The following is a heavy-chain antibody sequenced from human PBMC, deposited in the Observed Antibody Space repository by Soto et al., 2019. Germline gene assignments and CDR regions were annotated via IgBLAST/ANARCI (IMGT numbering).Heavy chain of an antibody. D-gene: IGHD2-15*01. CDR3: VRGVVVVVGSRAENFDH. CDR1: GFTFTKYS. Sequence: EVRLVESGGGLVQPGGSLRLSCVTSGFTFTKYSMNWVRQAPGKGLEWVSYISYSGETKYYADSLKGRYAISRDDAKNSVYLQMNSLRDEDTAFYYCVRGVVVVVGSRAENFDHWGQGTLVTVSS. CDR2: ISYSGETK. J-gene: IGHJ4*02. V-gene: IGHV3-48*02.